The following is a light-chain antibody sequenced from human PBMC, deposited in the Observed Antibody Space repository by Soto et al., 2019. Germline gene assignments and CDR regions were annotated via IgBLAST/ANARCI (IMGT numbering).Light chain of an antibody. J-gene: IGKJ2*01. CDR3: QQYGSSPPYT. Sequence: EIVLTQSPGPLSLSPGERATLSCRASQSVSSSYLAWYQQKPGQAPRLLIYGASSRATGIPDRFSGSGSGTDLTLTISRLEPEEFAVYYCQQYGSSPPYTFGQGTKLEIK. CDR1: QSVSSSY. CDR2: GAS. V-gene: IGKV3-20*01.